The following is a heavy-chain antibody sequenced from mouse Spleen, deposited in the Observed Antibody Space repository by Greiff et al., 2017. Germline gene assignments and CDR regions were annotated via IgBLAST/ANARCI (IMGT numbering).Heavy chain of an antibody. D-gene: IGHD2-4*01. CDR3: ARLYYDYDEAMDY. Sequence: EVKLVESGGGLVKLGGSLKLSCAASGFTFSSYAMSWVRQTPEKRLEWVATISSGGGNTYYPDSVKGRFTISRDNAKNTLYLQMSSLKSEDTAMYYCARLYYDYDEAMDYWGQGTSVTVSS. V-gene: IGHV5-9*04. J-gene: IGHJ4*01. CDR1: GFTFSSYA. CDR2: ISSGGGNT.